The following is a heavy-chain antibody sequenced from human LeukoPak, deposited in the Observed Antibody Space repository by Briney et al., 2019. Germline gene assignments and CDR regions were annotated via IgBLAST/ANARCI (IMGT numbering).Heavy chain of an antibody. V-gene: IGHV3-11*01. J-gene: IGHJ4*02. CDR2: ISSSGSTI. D-gene: IGHD6-13*01. CDR3: AKAAGYSSSWHLDY. Sequence: PGGSLRLSCAASGFTFSDYYMSWIRQAPGKGLEWVSYISSSGSTIYYADSVKGRFTISRDNSKNTLYLQMISLRAEDTAVYYCAKAAGYSSSWHLDYWGQGTLVTVSS. CDR1: GFTFSDYY.